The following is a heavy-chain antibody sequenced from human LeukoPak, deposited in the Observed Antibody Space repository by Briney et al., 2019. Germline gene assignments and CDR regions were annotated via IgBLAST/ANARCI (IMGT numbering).Heavy chain of an antibody. CDR3: ARHIRGYSYGSYYYYMDV. Sequence: TGESLKISCKGSGYSFTSYWIGWVRQMPGKGLEWMGIIYPGDSDTRYSPSFQGQVTISADKSISTAYLQWSSLKASDTAMYYCARHIRGYSYGSYYYYMDVWGKGTTVTVSS. D-gene: IGHD5-18*01. V-gene: IGHV5-51*01. J-gene: IGHJ6*03. CDR1: GYSFTSYW. CDR2: IYPGDSDT.